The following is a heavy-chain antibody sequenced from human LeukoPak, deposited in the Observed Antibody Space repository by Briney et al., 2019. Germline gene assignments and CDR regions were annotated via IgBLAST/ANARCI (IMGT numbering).Heavy chain of an antibody. CDR2: INHSGST. Sequence: SETLSLTCAVYGGSFSGYYWSWIRQPPGKGLEWIGEINHSGSTNYNPSLKSRVTISVDTSKNQFSLKLSSVTAADTAVYYCARATGSNYANPLNYWGQGTLVTVSS. D-gene: IGHD2-8*01. CDR3: ARATGSNYANPLNY. CDR1: GGSFSGYY. V-gene: IGHV4-34*01. J-gene: IGHJ4*02.